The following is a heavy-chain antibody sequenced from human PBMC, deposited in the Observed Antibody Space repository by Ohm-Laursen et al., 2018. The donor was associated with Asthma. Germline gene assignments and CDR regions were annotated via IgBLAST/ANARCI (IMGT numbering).Heavy chain of an antibody. V-gene: IGHV3-7*01. CDR2: TNEDGSEI. J-gene: IGHJ4*02. Sequence: SLRLSCAASGFTFSTYWMSWVRQAPGKGLEWVANTNEDGSEIYYVDSVKGRFTISRDNAKNSLYLQMNSLRVEDTAVYYCARCHKKVDHEGAYWGQGILVTVSS. CDR1: GFTFSTYW. CDR3: ARCHKKVDHEGAY. D-gene: IGHD1-14*01.